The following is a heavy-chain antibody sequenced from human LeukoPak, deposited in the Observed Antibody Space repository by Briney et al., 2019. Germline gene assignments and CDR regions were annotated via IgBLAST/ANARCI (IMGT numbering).Heavy chain of an antibody. J-gene: IGHJ4*02. Sequence: SGGSLRLSCAASGFTFSSYSMNWVRQAPGMGLEWVSSISSSSSYIYYADSLKGRFTISRDNAKNSLYLQMNSLRAEDTAVYYCARDRIQLWYYFDYWGQGTLVTVSS. CDR1: GFTFSSYS. D-gene: IGHD5-18*01. V-gene: IGHV3-21*01. CDR2: ISSSSSYI. CDR3: ARDRIQLWYYFDY.